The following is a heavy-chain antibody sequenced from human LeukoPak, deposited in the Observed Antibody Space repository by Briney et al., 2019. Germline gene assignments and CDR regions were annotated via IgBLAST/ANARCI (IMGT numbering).Heavy chain of an antibody. V-gene: IGHV3-30*02. D-gene: IGHD6-13*01. CDR3: ANRHSSSWYQFDY. CDR1: GFTFSSYG. J-gene: IGHJ4*02. Sequence: PGGSLRLSCAASGFTFSSYGMHWVRQAPGKGLEWVAFIRYDGSNKYYADSVKGRFTISRDNSKNTLYLQMNSLRAEDTAVYYCANRHSSSWYQFDYWGRGTLVTVSS. CDR2: IRYDGSNK.